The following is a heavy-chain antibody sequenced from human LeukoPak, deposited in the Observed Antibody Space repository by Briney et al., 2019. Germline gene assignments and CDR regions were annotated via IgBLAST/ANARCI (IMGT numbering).Heavy chain of an antibody. V-gene: IGHV4-59*01. J-gene: IGHJ3*02. Sequence: PSETLSLTCSVPSGSISNFYWSWIRQPPGKGLEWIGFISYSGSTNYNPSLKGRVTISIDASKKQFSLKLSSVTAADSAVYYCARDLFYDDYYNNAFDIWGQGTMVTVSS. D-gene: IGHD4-17*01. CDR1: SGSISNFY. CDR3: ARDLFYDDYYNNAFDI. CDR2: ISYSGST.